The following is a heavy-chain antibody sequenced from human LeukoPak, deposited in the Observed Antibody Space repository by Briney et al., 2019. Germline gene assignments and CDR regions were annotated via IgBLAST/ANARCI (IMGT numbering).Heavy chain of an antibody. D-gene: IGHD2-2*01. J-gene: IGHJ5*02. Sequence: ASVKVSCKASGYTFTSYDINWLRQATGQGLEWMGWMNPNSGNTGYAQKFQGRVTMTRNTSISTAYMELSSLRSEDTAVYYCARGYCSSTSCYHWFDPWGQGTLVTVSS. V-gene: IGHV1-8*01. CDR3: ARGYCSSTSCYHWFDP. CDR1: GYTFTSYD. CDR2: MNPNSGNT.